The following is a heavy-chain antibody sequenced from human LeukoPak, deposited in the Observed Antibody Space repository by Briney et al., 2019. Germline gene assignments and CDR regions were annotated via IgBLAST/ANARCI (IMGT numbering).Heavy chain of an antibody. D-gene: IGHD3-10*02. CDR1: GFTFSSYD. Sequence: GGSLRLSCAASGFTFSSYDMHWVRQAPGKGLEWVAVISYDGSNKYYADSVEGRFTISRDNSKNTLYLQMNSLRAEDTAVYYCAELGITMIGGVWGKGTTVTISS. CDR3: AELGITMIGGV. J-gene: IGHJ6*04. CDR2: ISYDGSNK. V-gene: IGHV3-30*18.